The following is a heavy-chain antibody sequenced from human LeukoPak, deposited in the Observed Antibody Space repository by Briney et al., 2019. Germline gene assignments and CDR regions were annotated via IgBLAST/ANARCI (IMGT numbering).Heavy chain of an antibody. J-gene: IGHJ4*02. V-gene: IGHV1-69*13. CDR3: AREAGPFDY. CDR2: IIPIFGTA. CDR1: GYTFTSYG. Sequence: ASVKVSCKASGYTFTSYGISWVRQAPGQGLEWMGGIIPIFGTANYAQKFQGRVTITADESTSTAYMEPSSLRSEDTAVYYCAREAGPFDYWGQGTLVTVSS.